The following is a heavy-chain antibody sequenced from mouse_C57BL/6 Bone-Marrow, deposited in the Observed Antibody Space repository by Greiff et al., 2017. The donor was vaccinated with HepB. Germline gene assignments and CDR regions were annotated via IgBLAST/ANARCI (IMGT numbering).Heavy chain of an antibody. V-gene: IGHV1-39*01. Sequence: EVQLQESGPELVKPGASVKISCKASGYSFTDYNMNWVKQSNGKSLEWIGVINPNYGTTSYNQKFKGKATLTVDQSSSTAYMQLNSLTSEDSAVYYGARGGYSNFYWYFDVWGTGTTVTVSS. CDR3: ARGGYSNFYWYFDV. CDR2: INPNYGTT. CDR1: GYSFTDYN. D-gene: IGHD2-5*01. J-gene: IGHJ1*03.